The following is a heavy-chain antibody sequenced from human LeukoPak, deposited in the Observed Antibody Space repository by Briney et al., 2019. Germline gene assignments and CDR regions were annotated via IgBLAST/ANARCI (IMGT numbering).Heavy chain of an antibody. CDR2: INSDGSST. CDR1: GFTFSNYW. CDR3: ARSGGGFFAY. D-gene: IGHD3-16*01. J-gene: IGHJ4*02. V-gene: IGHV3-74*01. Sequence: GSLRLSWAASGFTFSNYWIHWVRQAPGKGLVWVSRINSDGSSTSYADSVKGRFTISRDNAKNTLYLQMNSLRAEDTAVYFCARSGGGFFAYWGQGTLVTVSS.